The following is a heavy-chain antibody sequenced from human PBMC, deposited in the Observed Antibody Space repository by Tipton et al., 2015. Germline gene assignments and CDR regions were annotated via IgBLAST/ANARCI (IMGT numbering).Heavy chain of an antibody. Sequence: TLSLTCTVSGGSISSGDYFWSWIRQHPGKGLEWIGDIYYSGSSYYNPSLKSRITISVDTSKNQFSLKLSSVTAADTAVYYCARGGYILSGYYLNFDLWGQGTLVTVSS. CDR2: IYYSGSS. J-gene: IGHJ4*02. CDR1: GGSISSGDYF. D-gene: IGHD3-9*01. CDR3: ARGGYILSGYYLNFDL. V-gene: IGHV4-31*03.